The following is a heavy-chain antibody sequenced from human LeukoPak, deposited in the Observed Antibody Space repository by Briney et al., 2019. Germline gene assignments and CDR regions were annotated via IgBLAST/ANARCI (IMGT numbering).Heavy chain of an antibody. Sequence: ASLKLSFNATGYTFTSCGSSWVRQPPSQGKERMGWISAYNGNTNHAQKLQGRVTMTTDTSTSTAYMELRSLRSDDTAVYYCARGDMVRGVNLDYWGQGTLVTVSS. D-gene: IGHD3-10*01. CDR2: ISAYNGNT. V-gene: IGHV1-18*01. J-gene: IGHJ4*02. CDR3: ARGDMVRGVNLDY. CDR1: GYTFTSCG.